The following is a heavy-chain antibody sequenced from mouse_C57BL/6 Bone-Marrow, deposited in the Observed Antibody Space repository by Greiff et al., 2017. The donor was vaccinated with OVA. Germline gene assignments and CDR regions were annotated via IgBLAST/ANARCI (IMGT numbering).Heavy chain of an antibody. Sequence: EVKVEESGEGLVKPGGSLTLSCAASGFTFSSYAMSWVRQTPVKRLEWVAYISTGGGYTYYAHTFKGRFTISRDNARHTLDLQMSRRKSEDTAMDYCTRDAYYFDYWGQGTTLTVSS. V-gene: IGHV5-9-1*02. CDR1: GFTFSSYA. J-gene: IGHJ2*01. CDR2: ISTGGGYT. CDR3: TRDAYYFDY.